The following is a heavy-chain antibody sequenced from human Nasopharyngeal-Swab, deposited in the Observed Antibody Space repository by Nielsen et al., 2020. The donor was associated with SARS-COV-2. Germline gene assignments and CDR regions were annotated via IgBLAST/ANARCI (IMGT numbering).Heavy chain of an antibody. CDR3: ARGYSYGHIDY. CDR1: GYTFTSYA. CDR2: INAGNGNT. V-gene: IGHV1-3*01. J-gene: IGHJ4*02. D-gene: IGHD5-18*01. Sequence: ASVKVSCKASGYTFTSYAMHWVRQAPGQRLEWMGWINAGNGNTKYSQKFQGRVIITRDASASTAYMELSSLRSEDTAVYYCARGYSYGHIDYWGQGTLVTVSS.